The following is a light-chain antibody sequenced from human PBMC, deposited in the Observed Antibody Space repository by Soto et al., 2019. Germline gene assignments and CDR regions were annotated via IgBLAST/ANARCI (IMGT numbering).Light chain of an antibody. CDR3: QQYGSAPWT. J-gene: IGKJ1*01. Sequence: PGERATISCRASQSVSSNYLAWYQQKPGQAPRLLIYAASNRASGIPDRSGGSGSGTDFTLTVSRLEPEDFAVYYCQQYGSAPWTFGQGTKVEI. CDR1: QSVSSNY. V-gene: IGKV3-20*01. CDR2: AAS.